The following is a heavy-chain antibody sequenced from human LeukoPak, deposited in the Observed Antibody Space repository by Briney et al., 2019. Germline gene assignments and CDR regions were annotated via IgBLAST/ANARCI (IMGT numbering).Heavy chain of an antibody. CDR1: GGSISSFY. J-gene: IGHJ4*02. Sequence: SETLSLTCTVSGGSISSFYWSWIRQAAGKGLEWIGRIYTSGSTNYNPSLKSRITMSVDTSKNQFSLKLRSVAAADTAVYYCARGSGSYPPLDYWRQGTLVTVSS. V-gene: IGHV4-4*07. CDR3: ARGSGSYPPLDY. D-gene: IGHD3-10*01. CDR2: IYTSGST.